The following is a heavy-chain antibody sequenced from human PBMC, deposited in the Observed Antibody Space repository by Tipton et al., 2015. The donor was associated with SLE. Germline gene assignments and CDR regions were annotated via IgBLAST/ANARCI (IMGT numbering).Heavy chain of an antibody. CDR1: GYSTSSGYY. J-gene: IGHJ6*03. CDR3: ARAEMYTEGSAFYYYVDV. CDR2: VYYSGGT. Sequence: TLSLTCTVSGYSTSSGYYWNWIRQPPGKGLEWIGYVYYSGGTNYNPSLKSRVTISVDPSKNQFSLKLNSVTAADAAVYYCARAEMYTEGSAFYYYVDVWGKGTTVTVSS. V-gene: IGHV4-61*01. D-gene: IGHD5-24*01.